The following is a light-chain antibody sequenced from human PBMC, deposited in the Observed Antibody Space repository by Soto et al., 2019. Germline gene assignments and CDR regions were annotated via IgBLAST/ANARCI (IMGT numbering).Light chain of an antibody. CDR1: QSVSSN. CDR3: QQYGSSPWT. J-gene: IGKJ1*01. CDR2: GAS. V-gene: IGKV3-20*01. Sequence: ERVMTQSPATLSVSPGERATLSCRASQSVSSNLAWYQQKPGQAPRLLIYGASTRATAIPDRFSGSGSGTDFTLTVSRLEPEDFAVYYCQQYGSSPWTFGQGTKVDI.